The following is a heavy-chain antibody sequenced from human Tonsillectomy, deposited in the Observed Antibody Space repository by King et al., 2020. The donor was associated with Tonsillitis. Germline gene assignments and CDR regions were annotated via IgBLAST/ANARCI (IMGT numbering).Heavy chain of an antibody. V-gene: IGHV4-34*01. J-gene: IGHJ4*03. D-gene: IGHD3-3*01. CDR1: GVSFNDYF. CDR2: VSHSGST. Sequence: VQLQQWGAGLLKPSETLSLTCAVYGVSFNDYFWSWIRQPPGKGLEWIGEVSHSGSTNYNPSLKIRVSISVDTSKNQFSLKLSSVTAADTAVYYCARGKYDVWSGYPDYFDYWGRGTLVTVSS. CDR3: ARGKYDVWSGYPDYFDY.